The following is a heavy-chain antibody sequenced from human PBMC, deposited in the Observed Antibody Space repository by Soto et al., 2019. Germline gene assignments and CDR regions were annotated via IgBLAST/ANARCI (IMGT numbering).Heavy chain of an antibody. D-gene: IGHD5-12*01. CDR2: IYYSGST. V-gene: IGHV4-59*08. Sequence: SETLSLTCTVPGCSISSHYWSWIRQPPGQGLEWIGYIYYSGSTNYNPSLKSRVTISVDTSKSQFSLRLSSVTAADTAVYFCARLDGYDHYLDYWGQGALVTVSS. CDR3: ARLDGYDHYLDY. CDR1: GCSISSHY. J-gene: IGHJ4*02.